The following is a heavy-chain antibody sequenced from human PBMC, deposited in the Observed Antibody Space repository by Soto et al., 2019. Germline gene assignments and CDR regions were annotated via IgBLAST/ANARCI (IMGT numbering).Heavy chain of an antibody. Sequence: QVQLVQSGAEVKKPGASVKVSCKASGYTFTDYYMHWVRQAPGQVLEWLGWINPYTGGTNYAHKFQDRVTLTRDTSISTAYLDLSRLTSDDTAVYYCARDPIGGGAPYYCDYWGQGTLVTASS. J-gene: IGHJ4*02. V-gene: IGHV1-2*02. CDR2: INPYTGGT. CDR3: ARDPIGGGAPYYCDY. CDR1: GYTFTDYY. D-gene: IGHD3-16*01.